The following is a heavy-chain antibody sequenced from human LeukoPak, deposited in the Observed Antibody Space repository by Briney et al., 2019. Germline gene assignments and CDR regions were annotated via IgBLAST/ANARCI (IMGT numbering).Heavy chain of an antibody. J-gene: IGHJ5*02. CDR1: GYTFTSYY. CDR2: INPSGGST. Sequence: ASVKVSCKASGYTFTSYYMHWVRQAPGQGLEWMGIINPSGGSTSYAQKFQGRVTMTRDTSTSTVYMELSSLRSEDTAVYYCARDFEPRDGVATSHLPFDPWGQGTLVTVSS. V-gene: IGHV1-46*01. D-gene: IGHD5-12*01. CDR3: ARDFEPRDGVATSHLPFDP.